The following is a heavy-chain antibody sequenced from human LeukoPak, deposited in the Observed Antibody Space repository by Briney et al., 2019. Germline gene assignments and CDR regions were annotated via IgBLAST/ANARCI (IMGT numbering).Heavy chain of an antibody. J-gene: IGHJ6*02. V-gene: IGHV3-30*02. D-gene: IGHD6-6*01. CDR1: GSTFSSYG. CDR2: IWYDGSNK. Sequence: PGGSLRLSCAASGSTFSSYGMHWVRQAPGKGLEWVAVIWYDGSNKYYADSVKGRFTISRDNSKNTLYLQMNSLRAEDTAVYYCAKDSRYSRSSNYYYYGMDVWGQGTTVTVSS. CDR3: AKDSRYSRSSNYYYYGMDV.